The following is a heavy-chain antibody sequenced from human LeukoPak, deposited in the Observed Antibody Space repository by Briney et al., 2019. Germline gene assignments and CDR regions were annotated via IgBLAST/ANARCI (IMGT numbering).Heavy chain of an antibody. V-gene: IGHV4-39*07. J-gene: IGHJ4*02. CDR2: IYYSGST. Sequence: SETLSLTCTVSGGSISSSSYYWGWIRQPPGKGLEWIGSIYYSGSTNYNPSLRSRVTISVDTSKDQFSLRLNSVTAADTAVYYCARGQTTPVGINDYWGQGTLVTVSS. D-gene: IGHD1-1*01. CDR3: ARGQTTPVGINDY. CDR1: GGSISSSSYY.